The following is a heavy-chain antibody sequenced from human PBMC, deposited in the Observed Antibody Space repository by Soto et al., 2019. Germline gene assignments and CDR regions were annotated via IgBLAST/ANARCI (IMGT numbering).Heavy chain of an antibody. CDR2: IYYSGST. Sequence: PSETLSLTCTVSGGSISSYYWSWIRQPPGKGLEWIGYIYYSGSTNYNPSLKSRVTISVDTSKNQFSLKLSSVTAADTAVYYCARLTPYYYDSSGYLIFDYGGQGTLVTVSS. J-gene: IGHJ4*02. D-gene: IGHD3-22*01. V-gene: IGHV4-59*08. CDR1: GGSISSYY. CDR3: ARLTPYYYDSSGYLIFDY.